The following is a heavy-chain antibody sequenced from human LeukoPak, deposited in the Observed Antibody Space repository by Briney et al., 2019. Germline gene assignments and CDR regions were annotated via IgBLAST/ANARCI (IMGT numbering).Heavy chain of an antibody. D-gene: IGHD2-15*01. CDR2: IHSGGST. Sequence: GGSLRLSCAASGFTVSSNYMSWVRQAPGKGLEWVSVIHSGGSTYYADSVKGRFTISRDNSKNTLYLQMNSLRAEDTAVYYCARDLGCSGGSCYYDYYGMDVWGQGTTVTVSS. V-gene: IGHV3-66*01. CDR3: ARDLGCSGGSCYYDYYGMDV. CDR1: GFTVSSNY. J-gene: IGHJ6*02.